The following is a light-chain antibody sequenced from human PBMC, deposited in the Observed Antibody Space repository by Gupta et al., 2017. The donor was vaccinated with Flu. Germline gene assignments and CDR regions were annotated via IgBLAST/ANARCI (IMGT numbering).Light chain of an antibody. CDR1: SGRTMDA. V-gene: IGLV4-69*01. Sequence: QLVLPPSPSASASLGASVKLTCTLNSGRTMDAIAWHQHRPERGPRCLMKVNYDGSHVKGDGVPDRFSGSRSGTERSLTISRRKAEEEADYYCQTGGPGRLYVLGTGTKVTV. CDR3: QTGGPGRLYV. J-gene: IGLJ1*01. CDR2: VNYDGSH.